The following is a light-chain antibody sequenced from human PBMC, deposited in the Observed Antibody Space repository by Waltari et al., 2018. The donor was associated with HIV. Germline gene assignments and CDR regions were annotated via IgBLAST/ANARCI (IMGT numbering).Light chain of an antibody. V-gene: IGLV2-8*01. CDR3: SSYAGSNIDV. J-gene: IGLJ1*01. Sequence: QSALTQPPSASGSPGQSVTIPCTGTSSDVGGYNYISWCQQHPVKAPNLMIYEVSKRPSGVPDRFSGSKSGNTASLTVSGLQAEDEADYYCSSYAGSNIDVFGTGTKVTVL. CDR2: EVS. CDR1: SSDVGGYNY.